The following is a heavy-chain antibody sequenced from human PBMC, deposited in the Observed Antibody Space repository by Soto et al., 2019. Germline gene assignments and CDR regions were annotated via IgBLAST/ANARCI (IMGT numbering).Heavy chain of an antibody. CDR2: ISGSGGST. D-gene: IGHD6-19*01. V-gene: IGHV3-23*01. CDR1: GFTFSSYA. J-gene: IGHJ6*02. Sequence: XGFLRLSFAASGFTFSSYAMSWVRQAPGKGLEWVSAISGSGGSTYYADSVKGRFTISRDNSKNTLYLQMNSLRAEDTAVYYCAKAKRQWMVREGRGYGMDVWGQGTTVTVSS. CDR3: AKAKRQWMVREGRGYGMDV.